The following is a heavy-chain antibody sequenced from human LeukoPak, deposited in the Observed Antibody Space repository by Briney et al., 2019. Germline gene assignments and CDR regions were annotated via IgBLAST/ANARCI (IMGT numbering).Heavy chain of an antibody. D-gene: IGHD3-22*01. CDR3: VRDDDRPDNGLDY. V-gene: IGHV3-21*01. Sequence: GGSLRLSCATSGFTFSSYSMNWGRQAPGKGLGGVSSISGDSNYIYYADSVRGRFTISRDNAKNSLYLQMNSLRAEDTAVYYCVRDDDRPDNGLDYWGQGTLVTVSS. J-gene: IGHJ4*02. CDR2: ISGDSNYI. CDR1: GFTFSSYS.